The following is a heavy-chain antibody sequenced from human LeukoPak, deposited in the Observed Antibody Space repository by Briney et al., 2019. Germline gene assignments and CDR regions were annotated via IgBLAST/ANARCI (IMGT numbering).Heavy chain of an antibody. D-gene: IGHD2/OR15-2a*01. Sequence: ASVKVSCKASGYTFTSYDINWVRQATGQGLEWMGWMNPNSGNTGYAQKFQGRVTMTRNTSISTAYMELSSLRSEDTAVYYCARVSADPNGFDPWGQGTMVTVSS. CDR3: ARVSADPNGFDP. CDR2: MNPNSGNT. CDR1: GYTFTSYD. J-gene: IGHJ5*02. V-gene: IGHV1-8*01.